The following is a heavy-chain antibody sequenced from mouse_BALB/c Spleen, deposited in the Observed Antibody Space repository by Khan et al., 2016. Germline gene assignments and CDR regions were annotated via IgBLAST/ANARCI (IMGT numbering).Heavy chain of an antibody. CDR1: GYTFTTAG. CDR3: ARYQLGSLYAMDY. CDR2: INTHSGVP. J-gene: IGHJ4*01. Sequence: QFQLVQSGPELKKPGETVRISCKASGYTFTTAGMQWVQKMPGKGLKWIGWINTHSGVPKYAEDFKGRFAFSLETSASTAYLQISNLKNEDTATYFCARYQLGSLYAMDYGGQGTSVTVSS. D-gene: IGHD3-1*01. V-gene: IGHV9-4*02.